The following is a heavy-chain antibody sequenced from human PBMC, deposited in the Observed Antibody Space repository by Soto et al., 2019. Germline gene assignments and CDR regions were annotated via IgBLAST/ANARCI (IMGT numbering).Heavy chain of an antibody. V-gene: IGHV4-38-2*01. J-gene: IGHJ3*02. D-gene: IGHD6-19*01. Sequence: KTSETLSLTCAVSGYSIRSGYFWGWIRQPPGKGLEWIGSMYHSGITDYNLSLKSRVTIAVDTSKNQLSLMLSSAIAADTAVYYCARCGSSDWQVALDIWGQGTLVTVSS. CDR1: GYSIRSGYF. CDR3: ARCGSSDWQVALDI. CDR2: MYHSGIT.